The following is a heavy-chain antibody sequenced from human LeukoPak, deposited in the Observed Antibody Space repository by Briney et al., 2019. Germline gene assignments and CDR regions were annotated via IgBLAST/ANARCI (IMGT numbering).Heavy chain of an antibody. Sequence: SQTLSLTCTVSGGSSSSGSYYWSWIRQPAEKLLELIARIYTSGSTNYNPSLKSRATISVDTSKNRFSLKLRSVTAVDTAVYYCARVTYYYDSSGYGIDPWGQGTLVTVSS. J-gene: IGHJ5*02. CDR1: GGSSSSGSYY. CDR3: ARVTYYYDSSGYGIDP. D-gene: IGHD3-22*01. CDR2: IYTSGST. V-gene: IGHV4-61*02.